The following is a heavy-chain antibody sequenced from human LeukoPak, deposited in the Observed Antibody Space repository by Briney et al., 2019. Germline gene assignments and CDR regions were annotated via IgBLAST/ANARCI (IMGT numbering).Heavy chain of an antibody. CDR2: INPSGGST. CDR3: ARDPEMGYYDSSGYYSGFDY. J-gene: IGHJ4*02. CDR1: GFTFTSYY. D-gene: IGHD3-22*01. V-gene: IGHV1-46*01. Sequence: ASLKVSCEASGFTFTSYYMHWVRQAPGKGLEWMAIINPSGGSTSYAQKFQGRVTMTRDTSTSTVYMELSSLRSEDTAVYYCARDPEMGYYDSSGYYSGFDYWGQGTLVTVSS.